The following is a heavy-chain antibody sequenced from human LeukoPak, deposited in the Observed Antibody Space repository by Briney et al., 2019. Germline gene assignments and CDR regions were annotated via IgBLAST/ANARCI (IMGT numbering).Heavy chain of an antibody. Sequence: PGGSLRLSCAASGFTVSSNYMSWVRQAPGKGLEWVSVIYSGGSTYYADSVKGRFTISRDNSKNTLYLQMNSLRAEDTAVYYCARFGELDYYGMDVWGQGTTVTVSS. D-gene: IGHD3-10*01. J-gene: IGHJ6*02. CDR3: ARFGELDYYGMDV. CDR1: GFTVSSNY. CDR2: IYSGGST. V-gene: IGHV3-66*01.